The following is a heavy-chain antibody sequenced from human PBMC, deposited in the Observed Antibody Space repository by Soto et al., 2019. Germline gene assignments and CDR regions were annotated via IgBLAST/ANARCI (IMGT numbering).Heavy chain of an antibody. CDR1: RFTFSDYY. D-gene: IGHD4-17*01. Sequence: QVQLVESGGGLVKPGGSLRLSCAASRFTFSDYYMSWIRQAPGKGLEWVSYISSSGSTIYYADSVKGRFTISRDNAKNSLYLQMNSLRAEDTAVYYCARDLDYGDLNYYYYYYMDVWGKGTTVTVSS. V-gene: IGHV3-11*01. J-gene: IGHJ6*03. CDR2: ISSSGSTI. CDR3: ARDLDYGDLNYYYYYYMDV.